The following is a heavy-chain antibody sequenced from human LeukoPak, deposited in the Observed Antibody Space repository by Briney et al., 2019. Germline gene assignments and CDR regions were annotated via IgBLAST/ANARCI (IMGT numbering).Heavy chain of an antibody. J-gene: IGHJ4*02. CDR3: TREGYSSPDY. CDR2: IFTSGST. V-gene: IGHV4-61*02. D-gene: IGHD5-18*01. Sequence: SETLSLTCTVSGGSFSSGSYCWSWIRQPAGKGLEWIGRIFTSGSTNYNPSLKSRVTISMDTSKNQFSLKLSAVTAADTAVYYCTREGYSSPDYWGQGTLVTVSS. CDR1: GGSFSSGSYC.